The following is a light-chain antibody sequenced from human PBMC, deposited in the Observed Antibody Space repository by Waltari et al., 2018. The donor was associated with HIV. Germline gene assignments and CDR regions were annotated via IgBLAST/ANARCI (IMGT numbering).Light chain of an antibody. CDR1: SPNIGAGYD. V-gene: IGLV1-40*01. CDR3: QSYDSSLSGYV. CDR2: GNI. Sequence: QSVLTQPPSVSGAPGQRVTITCTGSSPNIGAGYDVNWYQQLPGTAPKLLIYGNINRPSGVPDRFSGSESGTSASLAITGLQAEDEADYYCQSYDSSLSGYVFGTGTKVTVL. J-gene: IGLJ1*01.